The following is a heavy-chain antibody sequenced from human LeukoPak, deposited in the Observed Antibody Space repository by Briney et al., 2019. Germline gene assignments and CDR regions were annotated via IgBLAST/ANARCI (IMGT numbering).Heavy chain of an antibody. CDR2: SRNKASTYTT. Sequence: PGGSLRLSCAASGFTFSDHYMDWVRQAPGKGLEWVGRSRNKASTYTTGYAASVKGRFTVSRDDSKNSVYLQMNSLKTEDTAVYYCTRSDSSGYVNYWGQGTLVTVSS. CDR1: GFTFSDHY. CDR3: TRSDSSGYVNY. J-gene: IGHJ4*02. V-gene: IGHV3-72*01. D-gene: IGHD3-22*01.